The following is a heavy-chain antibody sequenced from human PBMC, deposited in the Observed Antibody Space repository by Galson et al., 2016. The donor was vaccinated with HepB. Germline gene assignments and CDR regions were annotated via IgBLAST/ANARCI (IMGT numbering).Heavy chain of an antibody. CDR1: GGSISSSSYY. D-gene: IGHD5-18*01. CDR3: ARRFRYTYGPPYGTDV. CDR2: IYYSGGT. Sequence: SETLSLTCTVSGGSISSSSYYWGWIRQPPGKGLEWIGSIYYSGGTYYNPSLQSRVTISVDTSKNQFSLKMSSVTAADTAVYYCARRFRYTYGPPYGTDVWGQGTTVTVSS. V-gene: IGHV4-39*01. J-gene: IGHJ6*02.